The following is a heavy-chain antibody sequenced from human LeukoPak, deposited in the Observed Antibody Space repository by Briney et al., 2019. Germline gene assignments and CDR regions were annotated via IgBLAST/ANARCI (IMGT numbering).Heavy chain of an antibody. D-gene: IGHD1-26*01. CDR2: IYKIGTT. CDR1: GDSVTGYY. Sequence: PSETLSLTCTVFGDSVTGYYLNWVRQPPGKGLEWIGHIYKIGTTNYNPSLKSRLTISADTSKNQFSLKLRSVTAADTAVYYCVIGIGWQPDYWGQGALVTVSS. J-gene: IGHJ4*02. V-gene: IGHV4-59*02. CDR3: VIGIGWQPDY.